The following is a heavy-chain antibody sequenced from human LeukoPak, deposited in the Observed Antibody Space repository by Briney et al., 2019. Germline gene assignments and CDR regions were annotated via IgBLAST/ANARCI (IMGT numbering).Heavy chain of an antibody. CDR2: ISSSSSYI. D-gene: IGHD3-9*01. Sequence: PGGSLRLSWAASGFTFSSYSMNWVRQAAGKGLEWASSISSSSSYIYYADSVKGRFTISRDNAKNSLYLQMNSLRAEDTAVYYCATEYYDILTGYVDYWGQGTLVTVSS. J-gene: IGHJ4*02. CDR1: GFTFSSYS. CDR3: ATEYYDILTGYVDY. V-gene: IGHV3-21*01.